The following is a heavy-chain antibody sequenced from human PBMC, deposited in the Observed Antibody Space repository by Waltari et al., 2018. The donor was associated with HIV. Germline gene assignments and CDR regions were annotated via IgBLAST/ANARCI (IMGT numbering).Heavy chain of an antibody. J-gene: IGHJ2*01. CDR2: IYHTGST. V-gene: IGHV4-39*01. CDR3: ARHNGYVDV. Sequence: QLQLQESGPGLVKPSETLSLNCSVSGDSINSNYYWGWIRQAPGKGLEWIGTIYHTGSTYYNPSLKNRVIISVHSSNNLFSLKLNSVTAADTAVYYCARHNGYVDVWGHGSLVTVSS. CDR1: GDSINSNYY.